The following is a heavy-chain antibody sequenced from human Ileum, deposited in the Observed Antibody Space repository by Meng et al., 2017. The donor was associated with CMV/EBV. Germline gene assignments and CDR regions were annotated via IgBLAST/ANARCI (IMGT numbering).Heavy chain of an antibody. V-gene: IGHV4-34*01. D-gene: IGHD3-3*01. Sequence: QGQLQQGGAGLLKLSGNRSAMWAADSGAFSEYKWTWIRQPPGKGLEWIGEISHVGDTNYNPSLRGRVTISVDMSKKQFSLNLASVTAADTAIYYCARASPQRRFLSYWGQGTLVTVSS. J-gene: IGHJ4*02. CDR2: ISHVGDT. CDR1: SGAFSEYK. CDR3: ARASPQRRFLSY.